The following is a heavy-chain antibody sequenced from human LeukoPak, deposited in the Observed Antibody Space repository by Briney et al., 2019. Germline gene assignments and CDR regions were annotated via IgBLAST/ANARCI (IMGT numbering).Heavy chain of an antibody. CDR1: GFTFSTYW. D-gene: IGHD6-6*01. Sequence: GGSLRLSCAASGFTFSTYWMHWVRHAPGKGLEWVSSISSSSSYIYYADSVKGRFTISRDNAKNSLYLQMNSLRAEDTAVYYCARDKYSSSSIPLDYWGQGTLVTVSS. J-gene: IGHJ4*02. CDR2: ISSSSSYI. V-gene: IGHV3-21*01. CDR3: ARDKYSSSSIPLDY.